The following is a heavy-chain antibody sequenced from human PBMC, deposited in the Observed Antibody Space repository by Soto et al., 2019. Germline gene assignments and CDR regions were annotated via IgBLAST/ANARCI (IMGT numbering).Heavy chain of an antibody. CDR1: GYTFTSYG. V-gene: IGHV1-18*04. CDR2: ISAYNGNT. J-gene: IGHJ3*02. CDR3: PRDGRFGELLSRRAFDI. Sequence: ASVKVSCKASGYTFTSYGISWARQAPGQGLEWMGWISAYNGNTNYAQKLQGRVTMTTDTSTSTAYMELRSLRSDDTAVYSCPRDGRFGELLSRRAFDICGQVTMVTVSS. D-gene: IGHD3-10*01.